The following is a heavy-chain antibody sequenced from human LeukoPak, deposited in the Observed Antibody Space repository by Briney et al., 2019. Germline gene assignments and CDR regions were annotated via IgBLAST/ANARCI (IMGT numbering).Heavy chain of an antibody. Sequence: GGSLRLSCAASGFTFSSYAMSWVRQAPGKGLEWVSAISGSGGSTYYADSVKGRFTISRDNAKNTLYLQMNSLRAEDTAVYYCARVSGLGMNEYYQHWGQGTLVTVAS. CDR2: ISGSGGST. J-gene: IGHJ1*01. D-gene: IGHD3-10*01. V-gene: IGHV3-23*01. CDR1: GFTFSSYA. CDR3: ARVSGLGMNEYYQH.